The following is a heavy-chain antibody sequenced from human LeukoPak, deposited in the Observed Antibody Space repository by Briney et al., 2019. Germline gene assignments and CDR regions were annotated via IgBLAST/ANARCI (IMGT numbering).Heavy chain of an antibody. V-gene: IGHV4-59*08. CDR1: GGSISSYY. Sequence: SETLSLTCTDSGGSISSYYWSWIRQPPGKGLEWIGYIYYSGSTNYNPSLKSRVTISVDTSKNQFSLKLSSVTAADTAVYYCARFSGIAAAVDYWGQGTLVTVSS. CDR3: ARFSGIAAAVDY. D-gene: IGHD6-13*01. J-gene: IGHJ4*02. CDR2: IYYSGST.